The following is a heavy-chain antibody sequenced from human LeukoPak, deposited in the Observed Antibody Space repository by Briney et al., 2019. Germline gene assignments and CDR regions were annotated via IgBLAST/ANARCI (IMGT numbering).Heavy chain of an antibody. Sequence: SETLSLTCAVSGYSISSGYYWGWIRQPPGKGLEWIGSIYHSGSTYYNPSLKSRLTISVYTSKNQFSLKLSSVTAADTAVYYCARDRRLTAAGNFYRFDPWGQGSLVTVSS. J-gene: IGHJ5*02. CDR2: IYHSGST. D-gene: IGHD6-13*01. CDR3: ARDRRLTAAGNFYRFDP. CDR1: GYSISSGYY. V-gene: IGHV4-38-2*02.